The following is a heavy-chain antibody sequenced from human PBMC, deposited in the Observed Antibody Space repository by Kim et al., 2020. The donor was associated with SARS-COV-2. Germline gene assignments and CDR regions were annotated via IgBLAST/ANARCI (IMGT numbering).Heavy chain of an antibody. CDR3: ARKREYYDFWSGYFLNYYYYGMDV. J-gene: IGHJ6*02. D-gene: IGHD3-3*01. Sequence: GGSLRLSCAASGFTFSSYWMHWVRQAPGKGLVWVSRINSDGSSTSYADSVKGRFTISRDNAKNTLYLQMNSLRAEDTAVYYCARKREYYDFWSGYFLNYYYYGMDVWGQGTTVTVSS. V-gene: IGHV3-74*01. CDR1: GFTFSSYW. CDR2: INSDGSST.